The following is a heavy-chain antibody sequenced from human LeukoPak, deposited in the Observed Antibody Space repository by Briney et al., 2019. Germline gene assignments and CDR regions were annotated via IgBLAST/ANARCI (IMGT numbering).Heavy chain of an antibody. V-gene: IGHV3-20*04. J-gene: IGHJ4*02. Sequence: PGGSLRLSCAASGFTFDEYGMSWVRQTPGKGLEWVSGIDGTGGSTGYADSVKGRFTISRNNDKNSLYLQMNSLRAEDTALYYCARRAMIVVATPAVDYWGQGTLVTVS. D-gene: IGHD3-22*01. CDR2: IDGTGGST. CDR3: ARRAMIVVATPAVDY. CDR1: GFTFDEYG.